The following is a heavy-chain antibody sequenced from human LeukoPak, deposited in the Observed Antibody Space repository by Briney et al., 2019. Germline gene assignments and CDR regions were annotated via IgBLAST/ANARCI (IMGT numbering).Heavy chain of an antibody. V-gene: IGHV4-39*02. Sequence: PSETLSLTCTVSGGSISSSSYYWGWIRQPPGKGLEWIGSIYYSGSTYYNPSLKSRVTISVDTSKNQFSLKLSSVTAADTAVYYCARDRVNYYESSGLSLGMDVWGQGTTVTVSS. CDR1: GGSISSSSYY. J-gene: IGHJ6*02. D-gene: IGHD3-22*01. CDR2: IYYSGST. CDR3: ARDRVNYYESSGLSLGMDV.